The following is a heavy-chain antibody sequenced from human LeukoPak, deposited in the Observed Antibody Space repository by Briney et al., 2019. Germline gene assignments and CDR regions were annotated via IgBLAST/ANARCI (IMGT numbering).Heavy chain of an antibody. CDR3: ARGYRYSYGYTFDY. CDR1: GFTFSSYW. D-gene: IGHD5-18*01. Sequence: GGSLRLSCAASGFTFSSYWMSWVRQAPGKGLEWVANIKQDGSEKYYVDSVKGRFTISRDNAKNSLYLQMNSLRAEDTAVYYCARGYRYSYGYTFDYWGQGTLVTVSS. J-gene: IGHJ4*02. CDR2: IKQDGSEK. V-gene: IGHV3-7*03.